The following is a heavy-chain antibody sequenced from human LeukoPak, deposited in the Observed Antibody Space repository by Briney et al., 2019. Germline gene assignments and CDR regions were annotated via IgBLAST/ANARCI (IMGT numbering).Heavy chain of an antibody. J-gene: IGHJ4*02. D-gene: IGHD1-26*01. Sequence: SETLSLTCTVSGASLSTSPYYWGWIRQPPGKGLEWIGNIYYTGSTYDNVSFNSRITISIDASKNLFSLRLNPMTDADTAVYYGAKSGGYGLIDEWGQGTLVTV. CDR1: GASLSTSPYY. CDR2: IYYTGST. V-gene: IGHV4-39*01. CDR3: AKSGGYGLIDE.